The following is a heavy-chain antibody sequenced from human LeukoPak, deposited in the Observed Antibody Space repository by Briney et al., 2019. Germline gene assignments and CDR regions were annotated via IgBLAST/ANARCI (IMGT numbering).Heavy chain of an antibody. Sequence: GASVKVSCKASGYTFTNYGVSWVRQAPGQGLEWMGWISAYNGNTNYAQKLQGRVTMTRDTSTSTVYMELSSLRSEDTAVYYCAEGDQYQLPHWGQGTLVTVSS. J-gene: IGHJ4*02. CDR3: AEGDQYQLPH. D-gene: IGHD2-2*01. CDR2: ISAYNGNT. V-gene: IGHV1-18*01. CDR1: GYTFTNYG.